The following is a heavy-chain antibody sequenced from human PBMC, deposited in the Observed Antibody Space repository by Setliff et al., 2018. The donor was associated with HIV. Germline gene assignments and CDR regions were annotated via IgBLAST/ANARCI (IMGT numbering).Heavy chain of an antibody. CDR3: AGHFYYSGSGIWAGLDS. J-gene: IGHJ4*02. CDR1: GVSSSNYY. V-gene: IGHV4-4*07. CDR2: IYTSGNT. Sequence: PSETLSLPCTVSGVSSSNYYWSWIRRPAGKGLEWIGRIYTSGNTNYNPSLTRRVTMSVDTSTKQFSLKLTSVTAADTAVYYCAGHFYYSGSGIWAGLDSWGQGTLVTVSS. D-gene: IGHD3-10*01.